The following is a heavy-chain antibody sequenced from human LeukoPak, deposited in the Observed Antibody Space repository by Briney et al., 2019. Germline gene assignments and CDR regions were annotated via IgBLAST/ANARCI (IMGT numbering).Heavy chain of an antibody. CDR1: GFTFSNYA. D-gene: IGHD1-26*01. V-gene: IGHV3-23*01. CDR2: IHGSGDNT. Sequence: PGETLRLSCAASGFTFSNYALSWVRQAPGKGLEWVSGIHGSGDNTYYADSVKGRFTSSRDNSKNTLFLQMNNLRVEDTAVYYCATNPPQYSGSSYYYYFYMDVWGKGTAVTISS. CDR3: ATNPPQYSGSSYYYYFYMDV. J-gene: IGHJ6*03.